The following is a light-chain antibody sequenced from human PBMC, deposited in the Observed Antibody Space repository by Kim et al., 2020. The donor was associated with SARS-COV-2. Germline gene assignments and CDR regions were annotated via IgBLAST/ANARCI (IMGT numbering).Light chain of an antibody. V-gene: IGKV3-11*01. CDR1: QSVSSY. J-gene: IGKJ4*01. Sequence: LPPGERATLSCWASQSVSSYFAWYQQKPGQAPSLLIYDASNRATGIPARFSGSGSGTDFTLTISSLEPEDFAVYYCQQRSNWPRTFGGGTKVDIK. CDR2: DAS. CDR3: QQRSNWPRT.